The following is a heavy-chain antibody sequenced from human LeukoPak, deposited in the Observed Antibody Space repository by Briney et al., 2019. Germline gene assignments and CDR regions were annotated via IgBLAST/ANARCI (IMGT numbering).Heavy chain of an antibody. CDR1: GFTFSSYA. J-gene: IGHJ4*02. Sequence: GGSLSLSCAASGFTFSSYAMSWVRQAPGKGLEWVSAISGSGGSTYYADSVKGRFTISRDNSKNTLYLQMNSLRAEDTGVYYCANYYVWGSYRSYYFDYWGQGTLVTVSS. V-gene: IGHV3-23*01. CDR3: ANYYVWGSYRSYYFDY. CDR2: ISGSGGST. D-gene: IGHD3-16*02.